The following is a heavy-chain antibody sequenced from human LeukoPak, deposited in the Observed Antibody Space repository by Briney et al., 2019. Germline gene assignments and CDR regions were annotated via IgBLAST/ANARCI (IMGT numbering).Heavy chain of an antibody. V-gene: IGHV4-59*01. D-gene: IGHD6-19*01. CDR2: IYYSGST. J-gene: IGHJ6*02. CDR3: ARARDSSGWYDYYYGMDV. CDR1: GGSISNYY. Sequence: NTSETLSLTCTVSGGSISNYYWSWIRQPPGKGLEWIGYIYYSGSTNYNPSLKSRVTISVDTSKNQFSLKLSSVTAADTAVYYCARARDSSGWYDYYYGMDVWGQGTTVTVSS.